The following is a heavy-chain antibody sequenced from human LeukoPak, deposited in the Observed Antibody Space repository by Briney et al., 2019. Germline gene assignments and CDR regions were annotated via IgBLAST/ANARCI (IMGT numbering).Heavy chain of an antibody. CDR2: ISAYNGNT. Sequence: GASVKVSCKASGYTFTSYGISWVRQAPGQGLEWMGWISAYNGNTNYAQKLQGRVTMTTDTSTSTAYMELSSLRSEDTAVYYCARGEGDYYDSSGYDYFDYWGQGTLVTVSS. CDR1: GYTFTSYG. D-gene: IGHD3-22*01. V-gene: IGHV1-18*01. J-gene: IGHJ4*02. CDR3: ARGEGDYYDSSGYDYFDY.